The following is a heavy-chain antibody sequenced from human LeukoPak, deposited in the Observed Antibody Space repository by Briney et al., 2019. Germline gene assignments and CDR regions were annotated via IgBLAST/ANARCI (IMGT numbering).Heavy chain of an antibody. Sequence: PGGSLRLSCAPSGFTFSSYAMSWVRQAPGKGLEWVSAISGSGGSTYYADSVKGRFTISRDNSKNTLYLQMNSLRAEDTAVYYCAKDRVAVAGTGWADYYYYYMDVWGRGTTVTVSS. CDR1: GFTFSSYA. D-gene: IGHD6-19*01. V-gene: IGHV3-23*01. CDR2: ISGSGGST. J-gene: IGHJ6*03. CDR3: AKDRVAVAGTGWADYYYYYMDV.